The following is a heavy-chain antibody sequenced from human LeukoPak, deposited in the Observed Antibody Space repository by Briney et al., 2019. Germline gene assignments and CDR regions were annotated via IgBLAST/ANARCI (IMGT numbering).Heavy chain of an antibody. CDR1: GYTFTSYG. D-gene: IGHD2-2*02. Sequence: ASVRVSCKASGYTFTSYGISWVRQAPGQGLEWMGWISAYNGNTNYAQKLQGRVTMTTDTSTSTAYMELRSLRSDDTAVYYCAREPGGYCSSTSCYKGYYYYYMDVWGKGTTVTVSS. CDR2: ISAYNGNT. V-gene: IGHV1-18*01. CDR3: AREPGGYCSSTSCYKGYYYYYMDV. J-gene: IGHJ6*03.